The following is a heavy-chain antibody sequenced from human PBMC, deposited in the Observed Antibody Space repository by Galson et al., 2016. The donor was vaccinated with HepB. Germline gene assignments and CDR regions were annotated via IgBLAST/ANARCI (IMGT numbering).Heavy chain of an antibody. CDR2: MSSDGSNK. J-gene: IGHJ6*04. CDR3: AKARGPAVVVVAIPLGGMDV. Sequence: SLRLSCAASGLSSYGMHWVRQAPGKGLEWVAVMSSDGSNKYYADSVKGRFTISRDNSKNTLYLQMNSLRAEDTALYYCAKARGPAVVVVAIPLGGMDVWGKGTTVTVSS. D-gene: IGHD2-15*01. CDR1: GLSSYG. V-gene: IGHV3-30*18.